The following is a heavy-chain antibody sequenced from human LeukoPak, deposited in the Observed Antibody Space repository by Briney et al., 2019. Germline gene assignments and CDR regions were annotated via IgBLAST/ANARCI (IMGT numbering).Heavy chain of an antibody. CDR1: GFTFSSYW. V-gene: IGHV3-30*03. CDR3: ARGPDYALGSAATH. CDR2: ISYDGSNK. J-gene: IGHJ4*02. Sequence: QTGGSLRLSCAASGFTFSSYWMHWVRQAPGKGLEWVAVISYDGSNKYYADSVKGRFTISRDNSKNTLYLQMNSLRAEDTAVYYCARGPDYALGSAATHWGQGTLVTVSS. D-gene: IGHD4-17*01.